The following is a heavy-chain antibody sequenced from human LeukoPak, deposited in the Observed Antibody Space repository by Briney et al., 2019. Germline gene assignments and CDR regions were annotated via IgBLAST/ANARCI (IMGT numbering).Heavy chain of an antibody. D-gene: IGHD2-15*01. CDR3: AKQLGYCSDGSCYFPY. J-gene: IGHJ4*02. CDR2: ISGSGGST. CDR1: GFTFSSYP. Sequence: PGRSLRLSCVASGFTFSSYPITWVRQPPGKGLEWVATISGSGGSTYYADSVQGRFTISRDNSKSTLCLQMNSLRAEDTAVYYCAKQLGYCSDGSCYFPYWGQGTLVTVSS. V-gene: IGHV3-23*01.